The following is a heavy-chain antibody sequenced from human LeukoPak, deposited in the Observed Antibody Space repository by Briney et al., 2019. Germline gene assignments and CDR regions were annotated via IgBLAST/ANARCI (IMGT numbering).Heavy chain of an antibody. J-gene: IGHJ2*01. D-gene: IGHD5-24*01. Sequence: SETLSLTCTVSGGSISTSNYYWGWIRQPPGKGLEWIGNIFYSGSTYYNPSLKSRVTISVDTSKNQFSLKLSSVTAADTAVYYCASLLGPGWLQFIPTHFDLWGRGTLVTVSS. CDR2: IFYSGST. CDR1: GGSISTSNYY. CDR3: ASLLGPGWLQFIPTHFDL. V-gene: IGHV4-39*01.